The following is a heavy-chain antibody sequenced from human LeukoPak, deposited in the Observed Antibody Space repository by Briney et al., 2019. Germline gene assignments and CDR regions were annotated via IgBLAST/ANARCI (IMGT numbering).Heavy chain of an antibody. D-gene: IGHD1-26*01. CDR2: IYYSGST. V-gene: IGHV4-59*01. CDR1: VGSISSYY. CDR3: TRNNGGSPEIDH. Sequence: SETLSLTCTVSVGSISSYYWSWIRQPPWKGLEWIGYIYYSGSTIYNPSLKSRVTISVDTSKNQFSLKLNSVTAADTAVYYCTRNNGGSPEIDHWGQGTLVTVSS. J-gene: IGHJ5*02.